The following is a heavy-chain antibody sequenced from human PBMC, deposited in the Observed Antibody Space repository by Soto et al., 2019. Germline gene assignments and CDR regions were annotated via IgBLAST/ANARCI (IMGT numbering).Heavy chain of an antibody. Sequence: QVQLQESGPRLVKPSETLSLTCTVSDDFISSYYWNWIRQPAGKGLEWIGRVSTHGATNYNPSLASRVNMSVDTSKNQFSLKLTSVTAADTAVYFCARADYEILTGSYAMDVWGQGTTVTVSS. V-gene: IGHV4-4*07. CDR3: ARADYEILTGSYAMDV. D-gene: IGHD3-9*01. CDR2: VSTHGAT. CDR1: DDFISSYY. J-gene: IGHJ6*02.